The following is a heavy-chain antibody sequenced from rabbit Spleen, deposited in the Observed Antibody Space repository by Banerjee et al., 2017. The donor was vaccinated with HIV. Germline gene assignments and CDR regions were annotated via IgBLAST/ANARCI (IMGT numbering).Heavy chain of an antibody. CDR2: IYAGSSDST. V-gene: IGHV1S40*01. Sequence: QSLEESGGDLVKPGASLTLTCTASGFSFSSRYYMCWVRQAPGKGLECIACIYAGSSDSTYYANWAKGRFTISKASSTTVTLQMTSLTVADTATYFCARGSATMTMVITGYYLNLWGQGTLVTVS. CDR1: GFSFSSRYY. D-gene: IGHD2-1*01. J-gene: IGHJ4*01. CDR3: ARGSATMTMVITGYYLNL.